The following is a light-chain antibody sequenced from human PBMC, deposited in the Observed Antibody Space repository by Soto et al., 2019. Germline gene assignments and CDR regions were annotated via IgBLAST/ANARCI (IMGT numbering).Light chain of an antibody. CDR1: QSVSSSY. CDR2: GAS. V-gene: IGKV3D-20*02. CDR3: QQRSDWIT. J-gene: IGKJ5*01. Sequence: EIGMTQFPATLSVSPGERATLSCRASQSVSSSYLAWYQQKPGQAPRLLIYGASSRATGIPARFSGSGSGTDFTPTISSLEPEDFAVYYCQQRSDWITFGQGTRLEIK.